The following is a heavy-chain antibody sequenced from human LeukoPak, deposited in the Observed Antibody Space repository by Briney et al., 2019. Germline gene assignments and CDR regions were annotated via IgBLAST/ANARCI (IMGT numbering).Heavy chain of an antibody. CDR1: GYTFTSYY. CDR2: INPSGGST. V-gene: IGHV1-46*01. CDR3: ARDSGSFHYDMDV. D-gene: IGHD3-10*01. Sequence: GASVKVSCKASGYTFTSYYMHWVRQAPGQGLEWMGIINPSGGSTSYAQKFRGRVTMTRDTSTSTVYMELSSLRSEDTAVYYCARDSGSFHYDMDVWGQGTTVIVSS. J-gene: IGHJ6*02.